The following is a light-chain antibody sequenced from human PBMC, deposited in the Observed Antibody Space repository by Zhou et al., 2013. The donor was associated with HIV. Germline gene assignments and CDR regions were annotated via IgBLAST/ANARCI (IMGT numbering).Light chain of an antibody. V-gene: IGKV1-27*01. CDR2: DAS. J-gene: IGKJ4*01. Sequence: DIQMTQSPSSLSASVGDRVTITCRASPGVINYLAWYQQKPGGVPKLLIYDASTLQSGVPSRFSGSGSGTEFALTISSLQPEDCXYYYHXTLIVNYLTYG. CDR1: PGVINY. CDR3: XTLIVNYLT.